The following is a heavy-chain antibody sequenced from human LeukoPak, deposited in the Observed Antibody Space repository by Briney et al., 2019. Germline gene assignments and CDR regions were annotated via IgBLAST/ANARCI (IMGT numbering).Heavy chain of an antibody. V-gene: IGHV5-10-1*01. J-gene: IGHJ4*02. CDR3: ARHSEQLAKYYFDY. D-gene: IGHD6-13*01. CDR2: IDPTDSYT. Sequence: GESLKISCKGSGYSFTSYSITWVRQIPGKGLEWMGKIDPTDSYTNYSPSFQGHVTISSDKSISTAYLQWSSLKASDTAMYYCARHSEQLAKYYFDYWGQGTLVTVSS. CDR1: GYSFTSYS.